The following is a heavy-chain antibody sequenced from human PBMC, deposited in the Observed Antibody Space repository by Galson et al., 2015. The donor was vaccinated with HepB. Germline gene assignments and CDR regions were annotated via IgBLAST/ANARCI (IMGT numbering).Heavy chain of an antibody. CDR2: IKTDGSDK. V-gene: IGHV3-7*03. D-gene: IGHD6-19*01. J-gene: IGHJ4*02. Sequence: SLRLSCAASGFTFSTYWMYWVRQAPGKGLEWVAAIKTDGSDKYYADSVKGRCTLSRDNADNSLYLQINSLRNEDTAVYYCAKDHITGWSFDSWGQGTLVTVSS. CDR1: GFTFSTYW. CDR3: AKDHITGWSFDS.